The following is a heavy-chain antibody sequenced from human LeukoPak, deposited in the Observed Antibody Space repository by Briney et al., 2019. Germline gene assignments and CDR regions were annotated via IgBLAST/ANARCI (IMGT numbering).Heavy chain of an antibody. V-gene: IGHV3-33*06. Sequence: AGGSLRLSCATSGFTFSNYGMHWVRQAPGKGLEWVAVIWYDGSNKYYADSVKGRFTISRDNSKNTLYLQMNSLRAEDTAVYYCANSFDYWGQGTLVTVSS. CDR2: IWYDGSNK. CDR3: ANSFDY. CDR1: GFTFSNYG. J-gene: IGHJ4*02.